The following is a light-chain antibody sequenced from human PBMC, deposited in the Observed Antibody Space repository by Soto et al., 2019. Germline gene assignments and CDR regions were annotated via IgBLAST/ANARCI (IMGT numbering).Light chain of an antibody. V-gene: IGLV2-8*01. Sequence: QSVLTQPPSASGSPGQSVTISCTGSSSDVGGYNYVSWYQQHPGKAPNLMIYEVIKRPSGVPDRFSGSKSGNTASLTVSGLQAEDEADDYCSSYGGSNNYVLGTGTKLTVL. CDR3: SSYGGSNNYV. CDR2: EVI. J-gene: IGLJ1*01. CDR1: SSDVGGYNY.